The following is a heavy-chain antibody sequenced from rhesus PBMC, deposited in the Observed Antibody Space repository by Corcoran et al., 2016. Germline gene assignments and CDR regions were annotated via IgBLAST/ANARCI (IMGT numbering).Heavy chain of an antibody. Sequence: EVHLVASGGGLAALGGSLRLSCAASGSTFRTHWMHWLRGGPGKVLEEISSIKSESTTIYYADSVKDRFTSSRENAENTVYLQMNSMRPEDTAVYYCVKEDDVFDFWGQGLMVTVSS. CDR3: VKEDDVFDF. CDR2: IKSESTTI. V-gene: IGHV3-14*01. J-gene: IGHJ3*01. CDR1: GSTFRTHW.